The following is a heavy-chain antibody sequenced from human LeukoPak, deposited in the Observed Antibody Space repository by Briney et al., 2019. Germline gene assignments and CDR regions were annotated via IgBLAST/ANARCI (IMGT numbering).Heavy chain of an antibody. J-gene: IGHJ6*02. CDR2: ISSSSSTI. CDR3: AKGLYDYALDV. Sequence: GGSLRLSCAASGFTFSSYSMNWVRQAPGKGLEWVSYISSSSSTIYYADSVKGRFTISRDNFKNTLYLQMNSLRAEDTAIYYCAKGLYDYALDVWGQGTAVTVSS. CDR1: GFTFSSYS. V-gene: IGHV3-48*01.